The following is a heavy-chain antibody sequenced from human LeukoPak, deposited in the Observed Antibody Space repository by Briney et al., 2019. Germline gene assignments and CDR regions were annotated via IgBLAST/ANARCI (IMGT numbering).Heavy chain of an antibody. J-gene: IGHJ4*02. Sequence: QPSGTLSLTCAVSGGSISSSNWWSWVRQAPGKGLAWVSAISGSGGSTYYADSVKGRFTISRDNSKNTLYLQMNSPRAEDTAVYYCAKDQGDYDFWSGYPVVPDYWGQGTLVTVSS. CDR3: AKDQGDYDFWSGYPVVPDY. CDR1: GGSISSSN. D-gene: IGHD3-3*01. CDR2: ISGSGGST. V-gene: IGHV3-23*01.